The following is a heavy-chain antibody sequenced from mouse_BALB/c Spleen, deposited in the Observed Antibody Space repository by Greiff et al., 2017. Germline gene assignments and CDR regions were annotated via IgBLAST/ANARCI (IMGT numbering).Heavy chain of an antibody. CDR3: ARSWFDY. CDR1: GFTFSSFG. CDR2: ISSGSSTI. V-gene: IGHV5-17*02. Sequence: EVQLVESGGGLVQPGGSRKLSCAASGFTFSSFGMHWVRQAPEKGLEWVAYISSGSSTIYYADTVKGRFTISRDNPKNTLFLQMTSLRSEDTAMYYCARSWFDYWGQGTTLTVSS. J-gene: IGHJ2*01.